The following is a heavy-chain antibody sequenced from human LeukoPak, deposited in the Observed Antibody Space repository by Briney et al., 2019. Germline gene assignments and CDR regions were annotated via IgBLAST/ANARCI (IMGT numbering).Heavy chain of an antibody. CDR1: GFTFSSYA. CDR2: ISGSGGST. CDR3: AKDLGPQYCSSTSCHGLSGYYYYGMDV. V-gene: IGHV3-23*01. J-gene: IGHJ6*02. Sequence: GGSLRLSCAASGFTFSSYAMSWVRQAPGKGLEWVSAISGSGGSTYYADSVKGRFTISRDNSKNTLYLQMNSLRAEDTAVYYCAKDLGPQYCSSTSCHGLSGYYYYGMDVWGQGTTVTVSS. D-gene: IGHD2-2*01.